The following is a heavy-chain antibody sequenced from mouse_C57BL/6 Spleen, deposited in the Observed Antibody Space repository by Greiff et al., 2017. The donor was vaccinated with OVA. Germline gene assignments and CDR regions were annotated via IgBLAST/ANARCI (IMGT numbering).Heavy chain of an antibody. Sequence: VKLQESGAELVKPGASVKLSCKASGYTFTSYWMQWVKQRPGQGLEWIGEIDPSDSYTNYNQKFKGKATLTVDTSSSTAYMQLSSLTSEDSAVYYCARYGPMDYWGQGTSVTVSS. D-gene: IGHD1-1*02. CDR3: ARYGPMDY. CDR2: IDPSDSYT. J-gene: IGHJ4*01. CDR1: GYTFTSYW. V-gene: IGHV1-50*01.